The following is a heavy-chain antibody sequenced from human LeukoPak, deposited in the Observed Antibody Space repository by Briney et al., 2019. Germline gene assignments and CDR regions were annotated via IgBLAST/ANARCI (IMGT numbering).Heavy chain of an antibody. D-gene: IGHD3-10*01. CDR3: ARGRRRYNWFDP. CDR2: IYYSGST. CDR1: GGSISSGDYY. V-gene: IGHV4-30-4*08. Sequence: PSETLSLTCTVSGGSISSGDYYWSWIRQPPGKGLEWIGYIYYSGSTYYNPSLKSRVTISVDTSKNQFSLKLSSVTAADTAVYYCARGRRRYNWFDPWGQGPLVTVSS. J-gene: IGHJ5*02.